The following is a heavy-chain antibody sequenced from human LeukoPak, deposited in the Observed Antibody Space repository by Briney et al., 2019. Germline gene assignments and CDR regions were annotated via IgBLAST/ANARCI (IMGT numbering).Heavy chain of an antibody. CDR2: ISWNSGSI. CDR1: GFTLDDYA. V-gene: IGHV3-9*01. CDR3: ARVRTPAGGLS. Sequence: GGSLRLSCAASGFTLDDYAMHWVRQAPGKGLEWVSGISWNSGSIGYADSVKGRFTISRDNAKNSLYLQMNSLRAEDTAVYYCARVRTPAGGLSWGQGTLVTVSS. J-gene: IGHJ5*02. D-gene: IGHD3-16*01.